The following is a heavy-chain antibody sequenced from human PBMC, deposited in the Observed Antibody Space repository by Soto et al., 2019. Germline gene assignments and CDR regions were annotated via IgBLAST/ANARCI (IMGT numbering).Heavy chain of an antibody. D-gene: IGHD5-18*01. CDR1: GGTFSGNV. J-gene: IGHJ4*02. Sequence: QVQLVQSGAEVKKPGSSVKVSCKASGGTFSGNVISWVRQAPGQGLEWMGGIIHIFGKTNYAQKFLGRVTNNADKSTSPAYMELSSLRPDDNAMYNCAMIPGYSAYEYWGQGTLVTVSS. CDR3: AMIPGYSAYEY. CDR2: IIHIFGKT. V-gene: IGHV1-69*06.